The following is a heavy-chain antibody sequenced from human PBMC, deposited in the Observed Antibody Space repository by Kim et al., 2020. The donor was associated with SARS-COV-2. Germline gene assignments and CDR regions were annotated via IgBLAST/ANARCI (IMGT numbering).Heavy chain of an antibody. V-gene: IGHV4-34*01. CDR3: ASRRWYSSSPFDY. D-gene: IGHD6-6*01. CDR2: INHSGST. CDR1: GGSFSGYY. Sequence: SETLSLTCAVYGGSFSGYYWSWIRQPPGKGLEWIGEINHSGSTNYNPSLKSRVTISVDTSKNQFSLKLSSVTAADTAVYYCASRRWYSSSPFDYWGQGTLVTVSS. J-gene: IGHJ4*02.